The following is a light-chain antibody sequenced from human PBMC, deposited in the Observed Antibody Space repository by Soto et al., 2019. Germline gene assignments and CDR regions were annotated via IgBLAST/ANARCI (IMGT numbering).Light chain of an antibody. CDR2: DES. CDR1: QSVSSY. V-gene: IGKV3-11*01. CDR3: QQRSNWTPNT. Sequence: EIVLTQSPATLSLSPGERATLSCRASQSVSSYLAWYQQKRGQAHRLLIYDESNRATGIPAKFSGSGSGTDFALTISSLEPEDIAVNYCQQRSNWTPNTFGQGTKLDSK. J-gene: IGKJ2*01.